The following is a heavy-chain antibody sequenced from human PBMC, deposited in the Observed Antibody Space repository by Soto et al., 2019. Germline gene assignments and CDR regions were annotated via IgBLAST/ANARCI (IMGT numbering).Heavy chain of an antibody. CDR2: INAGNGNT. J-gene: IGHJ4*02. CDR3: ARGVDYYDSSGYNDY. CDR1: GYTFTSYA. Sequence: QVQLVQSGAEVKKPGASVKVSCKASGYTFTSYAMHWVRQAPGQRLEWMGWINAGNGNTKYSQKFQGRVTITRDTSASTAYMELNSLRSEDTAVYYCARGVDYYDSSGYNDYWGQGTLVTVSS. V-gene: IGHV1-3*01. D-gene: IGHD3-22*01.